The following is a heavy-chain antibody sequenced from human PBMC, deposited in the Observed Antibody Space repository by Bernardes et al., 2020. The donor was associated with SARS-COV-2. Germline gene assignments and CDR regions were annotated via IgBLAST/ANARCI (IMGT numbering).Heavy chain of an antibody. CDR2: IFHTGST. CDR1: GDSISSSRFY. J-gene: IGHJ5*02. V-gene: IGHV4-39*01. Sequence: SETLSLTCTVSGDSISSSRFYWGWIRQPPGKGLEWIASIFHTGSTYYNPSLKSRVTISVDTSKNQFSLKLSSVTAADTAVYYCATQLWLRGWFDPWGQGTLVTVSS. CDR3: ATQLWLRGWFDP. D-gene: IGHD5-12*01.